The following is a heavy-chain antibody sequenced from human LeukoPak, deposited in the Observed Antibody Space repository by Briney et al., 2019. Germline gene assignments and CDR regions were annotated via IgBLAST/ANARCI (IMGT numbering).Heavy chain of an antibody. CDR3: ARGLTIFGVVTAFDY. CDR2: IIPIFGTA. Sequence: SVKVSCKASGYTFTSYGISWVRQAPGQGLEWMGVIIPIFGTANYAQKFQGRVTITADESTSTAYMELSSLRSEDTAVYYCARGLTIFGVVTAFDYWGQGTLVTVSS. D-gene: IGHD3-3*01. CDR1: GYTFTSYG. V-gene: IGHV1-69*13. J-gene: IGHJ4*02.